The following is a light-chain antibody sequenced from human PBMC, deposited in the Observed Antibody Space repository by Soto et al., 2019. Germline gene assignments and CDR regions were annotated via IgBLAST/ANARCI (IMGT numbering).Light chain of an antibody. CDR3: QEYIRWPPGM. J-gene: IGKJ1*01. Sequence: DIVVTQSPATLSASPGERVTLSCRASQFVSSRLAWYQRRPGQVPRLLIYDTSTRAPGISARFRGSGSGTEFTLTISSLQSEDFAVYYCQEYIRWPPGMFGPGTTVDIK. V-gene: IGKV3-15*01. CDR2: DTS. CDR1: QFVSSR.